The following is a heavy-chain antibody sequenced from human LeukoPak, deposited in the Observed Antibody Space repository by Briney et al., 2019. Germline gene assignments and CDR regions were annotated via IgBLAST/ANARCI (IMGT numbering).Heavy chain of an antibody. D-gene: IGHD1-26*01. V-gene: IGHV4-61*01. CDR2: IFYSGTT. CDR1: GGSISSSSYY. J-gene: IGHJ4*02. CDR3: ARESGAFCPFGY. Sequence: SETLSLTCTVSGGSISSSSYYWGWIRQPPGMGLEWIGYIFYSGTTNYNPSLKSRVTISVDTSKNQFSLRLTSVTAADTAVYYCARESGAFCPFGYWGQGTLVIVPS.